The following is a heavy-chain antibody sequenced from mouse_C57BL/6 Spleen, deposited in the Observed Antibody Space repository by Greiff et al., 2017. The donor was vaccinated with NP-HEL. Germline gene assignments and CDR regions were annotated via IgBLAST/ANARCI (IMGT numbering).Heavy chain of an antibody. D-gene: IGHD1-1*01. V-gene: IGHV2-2*01. J-gene: IGHJ4*01. Sequence: QVQLQQSGPGLVLPSQSLSITCTVSGFSLTSYGVHWVRQSPGKGLEWLGVIWSGGSTDYNAAFISRLSISKDNSKSQVFFKMNSLQADDTAIYYCARNDYYGSNSYYAMDYWGQGTSVTVSS. CDR2: IWSGGST. CDR3: ARNDYYGSNSYYAMDY. CDR1: GFSLTSYG.